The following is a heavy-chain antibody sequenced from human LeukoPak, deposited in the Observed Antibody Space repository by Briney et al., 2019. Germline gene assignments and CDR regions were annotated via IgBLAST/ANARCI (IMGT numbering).Heavy chain of an antibody. CDR2: INPSGGST. D-gene: IGHD3-3*01. V-gene: IGHV1-46*01. J-gene: IGHJ5*02. Sequence: ASVKVSCKASGYTFTSYYMHWVRQTPGQGLEWMGIINPSGGSTSYAQKFQGRVTMTRDMSTSTVYMELSSLRSEDTAVYYCARDLGGSTSTITIFGVVMGPTNWFDPWGQGTLVTVSS. CDR1: GYTFTSYY. CDR3: ARDLGGSTSTITIFGVVMGPTNWFDP.